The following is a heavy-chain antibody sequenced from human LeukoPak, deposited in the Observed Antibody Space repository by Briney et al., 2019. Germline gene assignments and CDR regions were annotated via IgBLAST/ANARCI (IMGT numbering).Heavy chain of an antibody. Sequence: ASVKVSCKASGYSFSSYAMHWVRQAPGQRLEWMGWINAGNGKTKYSQKFQGRVTIIRDTSACTAYMELSSLRSEDTAVYYCARGSTATVFGFDYWGQGTLVTVSS. J-gene: IGHJ4*02. CDR3: ARGSTATVFGFDY. CDR2: INAGNGKT. CDR1: GYSFSSYA. V-gene: IGHV1-3*01. D-gene: IGHD2-2*01.